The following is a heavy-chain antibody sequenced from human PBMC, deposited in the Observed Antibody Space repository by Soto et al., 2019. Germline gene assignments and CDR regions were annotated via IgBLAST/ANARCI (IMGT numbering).Heavy chain of an antibody. Sequence: QVQLVQSGAEVKKPGASVKVSCKASGYTFTGYYMHWVRQAPGQGLEWMGWINTNSGGTNYAQKFQGRVTMTRDTSISTAYVELSRLRSDDTAVYYCASGPLRPEWQLVGGNWFDPWGQGTLVTVSS. J-gene: IGHJ5*02. D-gene: IGHD6-13*01. CDR1: GYTFTGYY. CDR2: INTNSGGT. V-gene: IGHV1-2*02. CDR3: ASGPLRPEWQLVGGNWFDP.